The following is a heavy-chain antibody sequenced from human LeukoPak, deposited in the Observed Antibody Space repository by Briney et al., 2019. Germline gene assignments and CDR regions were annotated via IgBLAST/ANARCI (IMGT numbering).Heavy chain of an antibody. D-gene: IGHD5-24*01. Sequence: SGGSLPHSCAASGFTVDSRWMSWVRQAPGKGLEWVANIKQDGSEKYYVDSVKGRFTISRDNAKKSLYLQMNSLRAEDTAVYYCARERDDYNFFDYWGAGALVTVSS. V-gene: IGHV3-7*04. CDR1: GFTVDSRW. CDR2: IKQDGSEK. CDR3: ARERDDYNFFDY. J-gene: IGHJ4*02.